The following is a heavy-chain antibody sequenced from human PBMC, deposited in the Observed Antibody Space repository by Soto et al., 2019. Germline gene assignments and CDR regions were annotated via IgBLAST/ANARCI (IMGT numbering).Heavy chain of an antibody. D-gene: IGHD3-22*01. CDR1: GGTFSSYD. J-gene: IGHJ4*02. CDR2: IIPIFGTA. Sequence: SVKVSCKASGGTFSSYDISWVRQAPGQGLEWMGGIIPIFGTANYAQKFQGRVTITADESTSTAYMELSSLRSEDTAVYYCARVPSVYYYDSSGFPFDYWGQGTLVTVSS. V-gene: IGHV1-69*13. CDR3: ARVPSVYYYDSSGFPFDY.